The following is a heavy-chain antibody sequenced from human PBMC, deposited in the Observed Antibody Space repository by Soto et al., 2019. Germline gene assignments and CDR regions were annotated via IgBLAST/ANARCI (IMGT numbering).Heavy chain of an antibody. CDR2: ISSSGDST. V-gene: IGHV3-23*01. Sequence: PGGSLRLSCAASGFTFSSYAVSWVRQAPGKGLEWVSAISSSGDSTYYAYSVKGRFTISRDNSESTLFLQMNSLRAEDTAVYYCAREGVTNYTDYYFDLWGHGALVTVSS. CDR1: GFTFSSYA. J-gene: IGHJ4*01. D-gene: IGHD4-4*01. CDR3: AREGVTNYTDYYFDL.